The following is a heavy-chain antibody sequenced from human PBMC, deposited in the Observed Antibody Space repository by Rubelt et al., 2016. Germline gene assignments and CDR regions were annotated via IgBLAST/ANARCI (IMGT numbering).Heavy chain of an antibody. CDR2: MNPNSGNT. J-gene: IGHJ4*02. Sequence: QVQLVQSGAEVKKPGSSVKVSCKASGGTFSSYAISWVRQATGQGLEWMGWMNPNSGNTGYAQKFQGRVTMTRNTSISTAYMELSSLRSEDTAVYYCARESLDYVGTGDDYWGQGTLVTVSS. D-gene: IGHD4-17*01. V-gene: IGHV1-8*02. CDR1: GGTFSSYA. CDR3: ARESLDYVGTGDDY.